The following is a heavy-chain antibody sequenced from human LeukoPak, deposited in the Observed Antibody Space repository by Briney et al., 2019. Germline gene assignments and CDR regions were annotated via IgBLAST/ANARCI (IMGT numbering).Heavy chain of an antibody. J-gene: IGHJ4*02. Sequence: GGSLRLSCAASGFTFSGYWMSWVRQAPGKGLEWVANIKQDRSEKYYVDSVKGRFTISRDNAKNSVSLQMNSLRAEDTAVYYCAREVQRPLDYWGQGMLVTVSS. V-gene: IGHV3-7*01. D-gene: IGHD1-1*01. CDR2: IKQDRSEK. CDR1: GFTFSGYW. CDR3: AREVQRPLDY.